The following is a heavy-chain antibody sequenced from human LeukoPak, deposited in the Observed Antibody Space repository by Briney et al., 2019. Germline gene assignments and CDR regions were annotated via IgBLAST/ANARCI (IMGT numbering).Heavy chain of an antibody. D-gene: IGHD3-10*01. Sequence: ASVKVSCTASGFTFTSYDINWVRQATGQGLEWTGWMNPINGNTGYAQKFQGRVTMTRDTSISTAYMELRSLRSDDTAVYYCVRDGEGVAISVNYWFDPWGQGTLVTVSS. CDR1: GFTFTSYD. J-gene: IGHJ5*02. CDR3: VRDGEGVAISVNYWFDP. CDR2: MNPINGNT. V-gene: IGHV1-8*01.